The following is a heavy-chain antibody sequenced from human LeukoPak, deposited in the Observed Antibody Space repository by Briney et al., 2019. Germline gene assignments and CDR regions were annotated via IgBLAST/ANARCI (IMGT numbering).Heavy chain of an antibody. Sequence: SETLSLTCAVYGGSFSGYYWSWIRQPPGKGLEWIGEINHSGSTNYNPSLKSRVTISVDTSKNQFSLKLSSVTAADTAVYYCARVTPLRYCSSTSCPVPCYYGMDVWGQGTTVTVSS. CDR3: ARVTPLRYCSSTSCPVPCYYGMDV. CDR2: INHSGST. V-gene: IGHV4-34*01. D-gene: IGHD2-2*01. J-gene: IGHJ6*02. CDR1: GGSFSGYY.